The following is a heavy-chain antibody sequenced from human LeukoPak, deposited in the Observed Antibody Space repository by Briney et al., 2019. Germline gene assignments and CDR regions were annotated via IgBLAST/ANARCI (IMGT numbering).Heavy chain of an antibody. Sequence: SETLSLTCTVSGASISSYYWSWIRQPPGKGLEWIGYIYYTGNTDYNSSLKSRLTISIDTSKNRFSLKLNSVTAADTAVYYCARGRSGWYHNFDYWGQGTLVTVSS. J-gene: IGHJ4*02. CDR3: ARGRSGWYHNFDY. D-gene: IGHD6-19*01. CDR2: IYYTGNT. CDR1: GASISSYY. V-gene: IGHV4-59*01.